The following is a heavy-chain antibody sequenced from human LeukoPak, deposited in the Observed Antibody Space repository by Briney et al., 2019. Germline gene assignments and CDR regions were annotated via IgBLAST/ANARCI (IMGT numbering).Heavy chain of an antibody. Sequence: GGSLRLSCAASGFTFSSYAMSWVRQAPGKGLKWVSAISGSGGSTYYADSVKGRFTISRDNSKNTLYLQMNSLRAEDTAVYYCAKKKGPRGDGDPIDYWGQGTLVTVSS. D-gene: IGHD4-17*01. J-gene: IGHJ4*02. V-gene: IGHV3-23*01. CDR2: ISGSGGST. CDR3: AKKKGPRGDGDPIDY. CDR1: GFTFSSYA.